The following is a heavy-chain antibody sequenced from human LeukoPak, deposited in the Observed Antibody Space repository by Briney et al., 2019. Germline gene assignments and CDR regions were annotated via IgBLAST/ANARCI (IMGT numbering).Heavy chain of an antibody. J-gene: IGHJ4*02. CDR1: GYSFTSYW. CDR3: ARRDLHYYDSSAYHPYFDY. D-gene: IGHD3-22*01. V-gene: IGHV5-51*01. CDR2: RYPGDSGT. Sequence: GESLKISCKGSGYSFTSYWIGWVRQMPGKGLEWMGIRYPGDSGTRYSPSFQGQVTISADKSISTAHLQWSSLKASDTAMYYCARRDLHYYDSSAYHPYFDYWGQGTLVTVSS.